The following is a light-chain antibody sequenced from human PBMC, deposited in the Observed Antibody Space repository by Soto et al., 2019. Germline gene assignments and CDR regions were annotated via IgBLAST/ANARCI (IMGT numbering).Light chain of an antibody. V-gene: IGKV3-20*01. J-gene: IGKJ4*01. Sequence: EMVLTQSPGTLSLSPGERATLSCRASQSVSSSYLAWYQQKPGQAPRLLIYGASSRATGIPDRFSGSGSGTDFTLTISRLEPEDFAAYYCQQYGSSPLTFGGGTKVDIK. CDR2: GAS. CDR3: QQYGSSPLT. CDR1: QSVSSSY.